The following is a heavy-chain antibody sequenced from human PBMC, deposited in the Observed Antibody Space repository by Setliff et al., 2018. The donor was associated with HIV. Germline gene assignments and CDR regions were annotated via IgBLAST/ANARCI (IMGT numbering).Heavy chain of an antibody. D-gene: IGHD5-12*01. CDR1: GFTFSDYW. CDR3: AREALSRDGYSYFDY. V-gene: IGHV3-7*01. J-gene: IGHJ4*02. CDR2: IRDDGSET. Sequence: GGSLRLSCTASGFTFSDYWMTWVRQAPGKGLEWVANIRDDGSETYYAPSMKGRFTIARDNANNSLYLQMNSLRAEDTAVYYCAREALSRDGYSYFDYWGQGTLVTVSS.